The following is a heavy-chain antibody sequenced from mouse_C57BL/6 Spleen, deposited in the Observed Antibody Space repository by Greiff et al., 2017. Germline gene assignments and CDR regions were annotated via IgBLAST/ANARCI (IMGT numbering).Heavy chain of an antibody. CDR1: GYTFTSYW. CDR2: IDPNSGGT. V-gene: IGHV1-72*01. CDR3: ARSRGSSYGYFDV. J-gene: IGHJ1*03. D-gene: IGHD1-1*01. Sequence: QVHVKQPGAELVKPGASVKLSCKASGYTFTSYWMHWVKQRPGRGLEWIGRIDPNSGGTKYNEKFKSKATLTVDKPSSTAYMQLSSLTSEDSAVYYCARSRGSSYGYFDVWGTGTTVTVSS.